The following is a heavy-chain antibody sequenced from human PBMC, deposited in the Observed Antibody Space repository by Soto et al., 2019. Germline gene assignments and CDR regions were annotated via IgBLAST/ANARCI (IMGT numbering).Heavy chain of an antibody. J-gene: IGHJ4*02. V-gene: IGHV1-8*01. Sequence: ASVKVSCKASGYTFTSYDISWVRQATGQGLEWMGWMNPYSGNTGYAQKFQGRVTVTRDTSISTVYMELSGLRPDDTAVYYCARRKERSGPHYFDYWGQGSQVTVSS. D-gene: IGHD6-25*01. CDR3: ARRKERSGPHYFDY. CDR1: GYTFTSYD. CDR2: MNPYSGNT.